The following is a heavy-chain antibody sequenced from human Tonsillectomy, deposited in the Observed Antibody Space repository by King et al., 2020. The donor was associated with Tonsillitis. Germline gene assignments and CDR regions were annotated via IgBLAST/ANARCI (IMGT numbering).Heavy chain of an antibody. D-gene: IGHD3-3*01. CDR1: GGSISSSSYY. CDR3: ASRGPITIFGVLMYYFDY. CDR2: ISYSGST. Sequence: QLQESGPGLVKPSETLSLTCTVSGGSISSSSYYWGWIRQPPGKGLEWIGSISYSGSTSYNPSLKSRVTISVDTSKNQFSLKLSSVTAADTAVYYCASRGPITIFGVLMYYFDYWAQGTLVTVSS. J-gene: IGHJ4*02. V-gene: IGHV4-39*01.